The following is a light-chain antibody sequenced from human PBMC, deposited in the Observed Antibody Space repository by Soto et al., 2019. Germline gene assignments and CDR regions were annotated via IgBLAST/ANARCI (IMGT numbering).Light chain of an antibody. CDR3: SSYAGSNNFPYV. Sequence: QSVLTQPPSASGSPGQSVTISCTGTSSDVGGYNYVSWYQQHPGKAPKLMIYEVSKRPSGVPDRFSGSKSGNTASLTVSGLQAEDEADYDCSSYAGSNNFPYVFGTGTQLTVL. CDR2: EVS. CDR1: SSDVGGYNY. V-gene: IGLV2-8*01. J-gene: IGLJ1*01.